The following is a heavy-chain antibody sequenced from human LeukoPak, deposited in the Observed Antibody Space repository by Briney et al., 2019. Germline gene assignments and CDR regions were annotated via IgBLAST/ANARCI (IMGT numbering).Heavy chain of an antibody. Sequence: GASVKVSYKASGYTFTGYYMHWVRQAPGQGLEWMGRINPDSGGTRFAQKFQGRVTMTRDMSISAAYMELNWLRSDDTAVYYCARQMVAVADTRDAFDIWGQGTMVSVSS. CDR2: INPDSGGT. J-gene: IGHJ3*02. D-gene: IGHD6-19*01. CDR1: GYTFTGYY. V-gene: IGHV1-2*06. CDR3: ARQMVAVADTRDAFDI.